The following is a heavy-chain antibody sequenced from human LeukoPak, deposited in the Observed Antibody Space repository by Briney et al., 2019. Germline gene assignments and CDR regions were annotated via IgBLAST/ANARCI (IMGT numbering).Heavy chain of an antibody. V-gene: IGHV1-69*05. D-gene: IGHD2-2*01. CDR3: ARNKLGYCSSTSCHRPYYYYYMDV. CDR1: GGTFSSYA. J-gene: IGHJ6*03. CDR2: IIPIFGTA. Sequence: SVKVSCKASGGTFSSYAISWVRQAPGQGLEWMGGIIPIFGTANYAQKFQGRVTITTDESTSTAYMELSSLRSEDTAVYYCARNKLGYCSSTSCHRPYYYYYMDVWGKGTTVTVSS.